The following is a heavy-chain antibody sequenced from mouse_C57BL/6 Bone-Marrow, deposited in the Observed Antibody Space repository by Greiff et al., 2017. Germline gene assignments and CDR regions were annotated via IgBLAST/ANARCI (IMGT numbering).Heavy chain of an antibody. CDR2: INPSSGYT. J-gene: IGHJ2*01. CDR3: ARGDYYGSSWGRDY. CDR1: GYTFTSYT. V-gene: IGHV1-4*01. Sequence: QVQLQQSGAELARPGASVKMSCKASGYTFTSYTMHWVKQRPGQGLEWIGDINPSSGYTKYNQKFKDKATLTADKSSSTAYMQLSSLTSEDSAVYYCARGDYYGSSWGRDYWGQGTTLTVSS. D-gene: IGHD1-1*01.